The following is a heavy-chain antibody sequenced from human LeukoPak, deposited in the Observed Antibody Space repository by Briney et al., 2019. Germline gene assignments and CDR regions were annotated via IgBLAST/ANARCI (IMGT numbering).Heavy chain of an antibody. J-gene: IGHJ3*02. D-gene: IGHD3-10*01. V-gene: IGHV1-24*01. Sequence: ASVKVSCKVSGYTLTELSMHWVRQAPGKGLEWMGGFDPEDGETIYAQKFQGRVTMTEDTSTDTAYMELSSLRSEDTAVYYCATEEDDGSGSFAAFDIWGQGTMVTVSS. CDR1: GYTLTELS. CDR2: FDPEDGET. CDR3: ATEEDDGSGSFAAFDI.